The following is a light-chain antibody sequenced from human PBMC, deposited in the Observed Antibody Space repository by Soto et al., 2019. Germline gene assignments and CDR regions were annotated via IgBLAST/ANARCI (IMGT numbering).Light chain of an antibody. CDR1: SSNIGAGHE. J-gene: IGLJ2*01. CDR3: QSYESSVTTSVV. CDR2: GHY. Sequence: QSVLTQPPSVSGAPGQRVTISCTGSSSNIGAGHEVHWYQHLPGRAPRLLIYGHYIRASGVPDRFSASTSDTSASLTVTGLQAEDGGHYYCQSYESSVTTSVVFGGGTKLTVL. V-gene: IGLV1-40*01.